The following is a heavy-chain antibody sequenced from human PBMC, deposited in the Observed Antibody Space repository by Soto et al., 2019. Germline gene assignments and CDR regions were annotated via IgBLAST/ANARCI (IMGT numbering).Heavy chain of an antibody. Sequence: EVQLVESGGGLVQPGGSLRLSCADSGFSFSTYWMHWVRQGPGNGLVWVSRISPDGRSTNYPDSVRGRFTISRDNAKNTLYLQINSLRAEDTAVYYCARSPGGYYIDWGQGTMVTVSS. CDR3: ARSPGGYYID. J-gene: IGHJ3*01. V-gene: IGHV3-74*01. D-gene: IGHD1-26*01. CDR2: ISPDGRST. CDR1: GFSFSTYW.